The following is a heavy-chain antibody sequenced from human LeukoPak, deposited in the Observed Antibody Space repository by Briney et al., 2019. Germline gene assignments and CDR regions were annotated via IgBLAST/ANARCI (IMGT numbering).Heavy chain of an antibody. Sequence: SETLSLTCTVSGYSISSGYYWGWIRQPPGKGLEWIGSIYHSGSTYYNPSLKSRVTISVDTSKNQFSLKLSSVTAADTAVYYCARGQQQLVPRKYYYYYYMDVWGKGTTVTVSS. CDR1: GYSISSGYY. J-gene: IGHJ6*03. D-gene: IGHD6-13*01. CDR2: IYHSGST. CDR3: ARGQQQLVPRKYYYYYYMDV. V-gene: IGHV4-38-2*02.